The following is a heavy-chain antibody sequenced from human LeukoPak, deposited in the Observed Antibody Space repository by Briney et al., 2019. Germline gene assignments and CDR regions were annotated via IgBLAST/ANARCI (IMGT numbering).Heavy chain of an antibody. CDR2: IRYDGNNK. CDR1: GFTFSDYS. V-gene: IGHV3-30*02. Sequence: GGSLRLSCAASGFTFSDYSMHWVRQAPGKGLNWVAFIRYDGNNKYYADSVKGRFTISRDNSKNMLYLETNSLSTEDTAVYYCAKVRYCSGVNCYPDDNWGQGTLVTVSS. CDR3: AKVRYCSGVNCYPDDN. D-gene: IGHD2-15*01. J-gene: IGHJ4*02.